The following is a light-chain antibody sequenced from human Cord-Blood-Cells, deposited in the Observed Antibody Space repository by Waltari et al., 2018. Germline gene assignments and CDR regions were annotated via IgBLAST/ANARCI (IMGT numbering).Light chain of an antibody. V-gene: IGLV2-14*01. CDR1: SSDVGGYNY. CDR3: SSYTSSSTVV. CDR2: DVS. J-gene: IGLJ2*01. Sequence: QSALTQPASVSGSPGQSITISCTGTSSDVGGYNYVSCYQQHHGKAPKLMIYDVSNRPSGVSNRFSGSKSGNTASLTISGLQAEDEADYYCSSYTSSSTVVFGGGTKLTVL.